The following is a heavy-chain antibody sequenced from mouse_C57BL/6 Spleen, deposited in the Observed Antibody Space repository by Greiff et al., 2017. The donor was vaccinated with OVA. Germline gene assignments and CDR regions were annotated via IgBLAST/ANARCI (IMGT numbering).Heavy chain of an antibody. CDR1: GYTFTDYE. Sequence: LQESGAELVRPGASVTLSCKASGYTFTDYEMHWVKQTPVHGLEWIGAIDPETGGTAYNQKFKGKAILTADKSSRTAYMELRSLTSEDSAVYYCTRCYDGSSPPWFAYWGQGTLVTVSA. V-gene: IGHV1-15*01. D-gene: IGHD1-1*01. CDR2: IDPETGGT. CDR3: TRCYDGSSPPWFAY. J-gene: IGHJ3*01.